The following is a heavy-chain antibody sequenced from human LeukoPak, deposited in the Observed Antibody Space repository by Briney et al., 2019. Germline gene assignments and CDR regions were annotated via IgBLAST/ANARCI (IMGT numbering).Heavy chain of an antibody. Sequence: PGGSLRLSCAASGFTFSSYGMHWVRQAPGKGLEWVAVISYDGSNKYYADSVKGRFTISRDNSKNTLYLQMNSLRAEDTAVYYCAKEGIFGVVRSYMDVWGKGTTVTVSS. D-gene: IGHD3-3*01. CDR2: ISYDGSNK. V-gene: IGHV3-30*18. CDR3: AKEGIFGVVRSYMDV. CDR1: GFTFSSYG. J-gene: IGHJ6*03.